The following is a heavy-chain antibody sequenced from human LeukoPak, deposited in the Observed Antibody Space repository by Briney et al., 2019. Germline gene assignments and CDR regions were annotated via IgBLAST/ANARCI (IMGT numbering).Heavy chain of an antibody. D-gene: IGHD2-2*01. CDR1: GYTFTSYY. CDR2: IIPIFGTA. Sequence: SVKVSCKASGYTFTSYYMHWVRQAPGQGLEWMGRIIPIFGTANYAQKFQGRVTITTDESTSTAYMELSSLRSEDTAVYYCARDTKGLFDPWGQGTLVTVSS. CDR3: ARDTKGLFDP. V-gene: IGHV1-69*05. J-gene: IGHJ5*02.